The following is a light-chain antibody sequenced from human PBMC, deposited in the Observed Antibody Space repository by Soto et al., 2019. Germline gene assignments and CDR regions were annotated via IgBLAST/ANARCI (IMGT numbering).Light chain of an antibody. CDR2: GAS. V-gene: IGKV3-15*01. Sequence: DIVMTQSPATLSVSPGERATLSCRASQSVSSNLAWYQQKPGQAPRLLIYGASTRAPGIPARFSGSGSGTYFTLTISSLQSDDFVVYYCHQYHRWRVFGLGTKVEIK. CDR3: HQYHRWRV. CDR1: QSVSSN. J-gene: IGKJ2*01.